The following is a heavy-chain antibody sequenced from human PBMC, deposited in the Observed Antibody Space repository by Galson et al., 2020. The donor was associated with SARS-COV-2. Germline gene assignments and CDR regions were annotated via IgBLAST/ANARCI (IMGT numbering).Heavy chain of an antibody. D-gene: IGHD2-15*01. CDR3: ARVLYYCSGGSCYRAGALDY. Sequence: GESLKISCKASGYTFTSYGISWVRQAPGQGLEWMGWISAYNGNTNYAQKLQGRVTMTTDTSTSTAYMELRSLRSDDTAVYYCARVLYYCSGGSCYRAGALDYWGQGTLVTVSS. J-gene: IGHJ4*02. V-gene: IGHV1-18*04. CDR2: ISAYNGNT. CDR1: GYTFTSYG.